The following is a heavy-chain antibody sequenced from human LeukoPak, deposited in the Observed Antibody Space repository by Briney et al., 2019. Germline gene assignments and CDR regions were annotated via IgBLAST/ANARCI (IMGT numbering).Heavy chain of an antibody. D-gene: IGHD2-2*01. CDR2: IYYSGST. CDR3: AREGRSSTNLGFLY. Sequence: PSETLSVSCTVSGGSINSGGYYWSWIRQHPGKGMEWIGYIYYSGSTYYNPSLKSRVTISVDTSKNQFFLKLSSVTAAGTAVYYCAREGRSSTNLGFLYWGQGTLVTVSS. CDR1: GGSINSGGYY. J-gene: IGHJ4*02. V-gene: IGHV4-31*03.